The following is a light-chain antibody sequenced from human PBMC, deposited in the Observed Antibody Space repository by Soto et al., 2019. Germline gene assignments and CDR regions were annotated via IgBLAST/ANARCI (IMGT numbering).Light chain of an antibody. CDR1: SSDVGAYNY. V-gene: IGLV2-14*01. Sequence: QSALTQPASVSGSTGQSITISCTGTSSDVGAYNYVSWYQQHPGKAPKLIIYEVSNRPSGVSNHFSGSKSGNTASLTISGLQAEDEADYYCSSYTSSSTYVFGAGTKVTVL. CDR2: EVS. CDR3: SSYTSSSTYV. J-gene: IGLJ1*01.